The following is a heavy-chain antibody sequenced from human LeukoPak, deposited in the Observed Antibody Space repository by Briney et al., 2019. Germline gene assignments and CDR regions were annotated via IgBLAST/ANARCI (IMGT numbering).Heavy chain of an antibody. CDR2: INHSGST. CDR1: GGSFSGYY. CDR3: ARDLVLSI. D-gene: IGHD3-16*01. Sequence: SETLSLTCAVYGGSFSGYYWSWIRQPPGKGLEWIGEINHSGSTNYNPSLKSRVTISVDTSKNQFSLKLSSVTAADTAVYYCARDLVLSIWGQGTMVTVSS. V-gene: IGHV4-34*01. J-gene: IGHJ3*02.